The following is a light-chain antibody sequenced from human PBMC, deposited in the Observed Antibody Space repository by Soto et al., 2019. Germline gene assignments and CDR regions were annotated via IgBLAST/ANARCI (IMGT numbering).Light chain of an antibody. CDR3: QQYGSSHRT. CDR2: GAS. J-gene: IGKJ1*01. CDR1: QSVSSSY. Sequence: ESVLTQSPGTLSLSPGERATLSCRASQSVSSSYLAWYQQKPGQAPRLLIYGASSRASGIPDRFSGSGSGTDFTLTISRLEPEDFAVYHCQQYGSSHRTFGEGTKVEIK. V-gene: IGKV3-20*01.